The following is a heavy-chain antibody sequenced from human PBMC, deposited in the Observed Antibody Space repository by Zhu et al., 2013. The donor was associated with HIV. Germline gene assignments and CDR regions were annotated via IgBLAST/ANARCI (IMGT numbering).Heavy chain of an antibody. Sequence: QVRLVQSGAEVKKPGSSVKVSCKASGGTFSSYAISWVRQAPGQGLEWMGGIIPIFGTANYAQKFQGRVTITADESTSTAYMELSSLRSEDTAVYYCASSVGYYDSSGYYGYYYYGMDVWGQGTTVTVSS. CDR1: GGTFSSYA. CDR2: IIPIFGTA. CDR3: ASSVGYYDSSGYYGYYYYGMDV. V-gene: IGHV1-69*01. D-gene: IGHD3-22*01. J-gene: IGHJ6*02.